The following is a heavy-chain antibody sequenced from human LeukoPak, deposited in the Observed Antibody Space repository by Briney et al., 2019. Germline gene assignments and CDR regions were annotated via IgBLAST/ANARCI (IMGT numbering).Heavy chain of an antibody. CDR2: INPSGGST. Sequence: ASVKVSCKASGYTFTTYYMHWVRQAPGQGLEWMGIINPSGGSTTYAQKFQGRVTLTRDTSTSTVYMELSGLRSEDTAVYYCARDTKACSTTSCQTSFFDYWGQGTLFTASS. J-gene: IGHJ4*02. V-gene: IGHV1-46*01. D-gene: IGHD2-2*01. CDR3: ARDTKACSTTSCQTSFFDY. CDR1: GYTFTTYY.